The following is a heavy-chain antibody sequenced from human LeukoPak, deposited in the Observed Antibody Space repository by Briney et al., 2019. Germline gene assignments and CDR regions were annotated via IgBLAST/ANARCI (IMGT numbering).Heavy chain of an antibody. V-gene: IGHV3-7*05. D-gene: IGHD5-12*01. CDR3: AREGGYGAVFDY. CDR2: IKQDGSEN. J-gene: IGHJ4*02. Sequence: PGGSLRLSCAASGFTFSSYWMTWVRQAPGKGLEWVANIKQDGSENYYVGSVKGRFTISRDNTKNSLYLQMNSLRAEDTAVYYCAREGGYGAVFDYWGQGTLVTVS. CDR1: GFTFSSYW.